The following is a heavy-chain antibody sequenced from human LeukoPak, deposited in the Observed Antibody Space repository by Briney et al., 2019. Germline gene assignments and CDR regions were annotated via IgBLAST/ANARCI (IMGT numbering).Heavy chain of an antibody. CDR1: GLTFSSYW. J-gene: IGHJ4*02. V-gene: IGHV3-7*01. CDR3: ASGVYHFDH. CDR2: MNEDGSEK. Sequence: GGSLRLSCAASGLTFSSYWMCWVRQAPGKGLEWVANMNEDGSEKYYLNSVKGRFTISRDNARNSVYLQMNSLRAEDTAVYYCASGVYHFDHWGQGTLVTVSS. D-gene: IGHD6-6*01.